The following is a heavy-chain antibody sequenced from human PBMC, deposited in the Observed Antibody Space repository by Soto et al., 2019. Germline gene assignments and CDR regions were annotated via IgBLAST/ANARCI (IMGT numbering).Heavy chain of an antibody. CDR1: GGSISSYY. V-gene: IGHV4-59*01. D-gene: IGHD6-13*01. CDR2: IYYSGST. Sequence: SETLSLTYTVSGGSISSYYWSWIRQPPGKGLEWIGYIYYSGSTNYNPSLKSRVTISVDTSKNQFSLKLSSVTAADTAVYYCARKKAAAGTFNGFDPWGQGTLVTVSS. J-gene: IGHJ5*02. CDR3: ARKKAAAGTFNGFDP.